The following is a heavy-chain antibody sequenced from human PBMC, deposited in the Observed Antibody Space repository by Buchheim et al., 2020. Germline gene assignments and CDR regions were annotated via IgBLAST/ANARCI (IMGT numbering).Heavy chain of an antibody. CDR2: IYYSGTT. D-gene: IGHD3-16*02. CDR3: ARGYNYVRGSYRYFDY. V-gene: IGHV4-30-4*01. J-gene: IGHJ4*02. CDR1: GASISTGDYY. Sequence: QVQLQESGPGLVKPSQTLSLTCTVSGASISTGDYYWSWIRQPPGKGLEWIGYIYYSGTTYYKPSLKSRVTISVDTSKNEFSLKLSSVTAADTAVYYCARGYNYVRGSYRYFDYWGQGTL.